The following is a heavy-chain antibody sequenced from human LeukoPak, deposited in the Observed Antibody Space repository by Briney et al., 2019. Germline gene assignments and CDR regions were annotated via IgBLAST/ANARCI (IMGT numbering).Heavy chain of an antibody. J-gene: IGHJ4*02. Sequence: PGGSLRLSCAASGFTFSSYWMSWVRRAPGKGLEWEANIKQDGSEENFVDSVKGRFTISRDNAKKSLYLQMNSLRAEDTAMYYCARGSSAGASLRHDYWGQGTLVTVSS. V-gene: IGHV3-7*01. CDR2: IKQDGSEE. CDR1: GFTFSSYW. CDR3: ARGSSAGASLRHDY. D-gene: IGHD1-26*01.